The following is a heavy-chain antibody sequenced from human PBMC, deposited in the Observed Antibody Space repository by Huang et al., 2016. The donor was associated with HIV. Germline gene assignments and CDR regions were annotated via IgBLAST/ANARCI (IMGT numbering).Heavy chain of an antibody. J-gene: IGHJ4*02. V-gene: IGHV1-2*02. CDR2: INPNRGGT. CDR1: GYTFTGYY. D-gene: IGHD4-17*01. CDR3: AGIRGHHGDYFDY. Sequence: QVQLVQSGAEVKNPGASVKVSCKASGYTFTGYYMPWVRQAPGEGLGWIGSINPNRGGTKYARKVQGRVTMTRDTSISTAYMELSRLRSDDTAVYYCAGIRGHHGDYFDYWGQGTLVTVSS.